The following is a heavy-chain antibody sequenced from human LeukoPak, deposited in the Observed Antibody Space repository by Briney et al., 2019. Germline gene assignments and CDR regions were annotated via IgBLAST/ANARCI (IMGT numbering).Heavy chain of an antibody. J-gene: IGHJ5*02. CDR1: GFTFKNHG. V-gene: IGHV3-33*01. D-gene: IGHD6-13*01. CDR3: ARGQSSSWPNWFDP. CDR2: IWFDGSNK. Sequence: GRSLRLSCAASGFTFKNHGMHWVRQAPGKGLEWVAVIWFDGSNKYYADSVKGRFTISRDNSKDTVFLQMNSLRVEDTAVYYCARGQSSSWPNWFDPWGQGTLVTVSS.